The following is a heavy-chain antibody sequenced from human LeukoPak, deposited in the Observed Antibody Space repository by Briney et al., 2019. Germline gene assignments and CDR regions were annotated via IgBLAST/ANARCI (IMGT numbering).Heavy chain of an antibody. D-gene: IGHD1-26*01. CDR2: ISSSSSYI. V-gene: IGHV3-21*01. CDR1: GFAFSSYS. J-gene: IGHJ3*02. CDR3: ARDQGGSDQAVDAFDI. Sequence: GGSLRLSCAASGFAFSSYSMNWVRQAPGKGLEWVSSISSSSSYIYYADSVKGRFTISRDNAKNSLYLQMNSLRAEDTAVYYCARDQGGSDQAVDAFDIWGQGTMVTVSS.